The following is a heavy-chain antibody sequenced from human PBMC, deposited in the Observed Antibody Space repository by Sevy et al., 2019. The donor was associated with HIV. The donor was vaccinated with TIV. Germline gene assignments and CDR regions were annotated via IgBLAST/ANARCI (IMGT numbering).Heavy chain of an antibody. CDR2: ISYDGGTK. V-gene: IGHV3-30*04. J-gene: IGHJ4*02. CDR1: GFTFSTYA. D-gene: IGHD3-16*01. CDR3: ARDDGYTINWYPGY. Sequence: GSLRLSCAASGFTFSTYAMHWVRQAPGKGLEWVAVISYDGGTKYYADSVKGRFTISRDNPKTTLYVQMNSLRAEDTAVYYCARDDGYTINWYPGYWGQGTLVTVSS.